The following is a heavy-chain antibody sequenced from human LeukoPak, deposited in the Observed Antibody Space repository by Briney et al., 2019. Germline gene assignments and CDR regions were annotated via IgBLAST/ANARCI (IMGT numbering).Heavy chain of an antibody. D-gene: IGHD2-15*01. CDR3: ARDKGDCSGGSCYFEGFDY. V-gene: IGHV3-30*02. J-gene: IGHJ4*02. CDR2: IGYNGSNK. CDR1: GFTFSSYG. Sequence: PGGSLRLSCAASGFTFSSYGMHWVRQAPGKGLEWVAFIGYNGSNKYYADSVKGRFTISRDNSKNTLYLQMNSLRAEDTAVYYCARDKGDCSGGSCYFEGFDYWGQGTLVTVSS.